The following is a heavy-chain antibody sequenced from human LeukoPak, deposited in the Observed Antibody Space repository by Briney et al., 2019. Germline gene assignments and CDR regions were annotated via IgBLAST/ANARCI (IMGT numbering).Heavy chain of an antibody. Sequence: PGGSLRLSCAASGFTFSSYAMSWVRQAPGKGLEWVSYISSDGSTIYYADSVKGRFTISRDNAKNSLYLQMNSLRAEDTAVYYCARDSIRGNRDDAFDIWGQGTMVTVSS. D-gene: IGHD4-23*01. CDR1: GFTFSSYA. CDR3: ARDSIRGNRDDAFDI. V-gene: IGHV3-48*04. CDR2: ISSDGSTI. J-gene: IGHJ3*02.